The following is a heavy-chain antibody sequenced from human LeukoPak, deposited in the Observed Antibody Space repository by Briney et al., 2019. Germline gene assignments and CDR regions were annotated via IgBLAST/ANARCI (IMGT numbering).Heavy chain of an antibody. V-gene: IGHV4-4*07. J-gene: IGHJ4*02. CDR1: GGSISSYY. D-gene: IGHD3-22*01. CDR3: ARDRRYYDSSGYPIFDY. Sequence: SETLSLTCTGSGGSISSYYWSWIRQPAGKGLEWIGRVYTSGSTNYNPSLKRRVTMSVDTSKNQFSLKLSSVTAADTAVYYCARDRRYYDSSGYPIFDYWGQGTLVTVSS. CDR2: VYTSGST.